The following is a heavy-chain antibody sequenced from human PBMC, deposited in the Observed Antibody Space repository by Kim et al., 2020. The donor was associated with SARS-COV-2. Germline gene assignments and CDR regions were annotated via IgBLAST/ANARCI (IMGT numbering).Heavy chain of an antibody. V-gene: IGHV3-48*02. D-gene: IGHD3-16*01. CDR3: VRDRRGGAFDV. CDR2: ITKSSTTI. J-gene: IGHJ3*01. Sequence: GGSLRLSCATSGFTFSAYDMNWVRLAPGKGLEWLSFITKSSTTIYYADSVKGRFTISRDNAKNSLYLQMNSLRDEDTALYYCVRDRRGGAFDVWGQGTMVTVSS. CDR1: GFTFSAYD.